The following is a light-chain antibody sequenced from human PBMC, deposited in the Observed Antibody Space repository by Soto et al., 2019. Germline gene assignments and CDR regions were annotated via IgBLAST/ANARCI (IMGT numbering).Light chain of an antibody. CDR1: QGIRHY. CDR3: QQYETLPIT. V-gene: IGKV1-27*01. Sequence: DIQMTQSPSSLSASVGDRVTITCRASQGIRHYLAWYQQKPGKVPKLLIYEASNLQSGVPSRFRGGGSGTEFTLTISSLQPEDVATYYCQQYETLPITFGQGTRLEIK. J-gene: IGKJ5*01. CDR2: EAS.